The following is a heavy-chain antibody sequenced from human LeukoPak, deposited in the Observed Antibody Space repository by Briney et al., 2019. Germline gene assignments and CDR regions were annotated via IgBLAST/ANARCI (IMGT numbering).Heavy chain of an antibody. CDR2: ISYDGSNK. CDR3: ARESSWYYYKNFDY. J-gene: IGHJ4*02. D-gene: IGHD6-13*01. V-gene: IGHV3-30-3*01. Sequence: QPGGSLRLSCGASGFTFSSYAMHWVRQAPGKGLEWVAVISYDGSNKYYADSVKGRFTISRDNSKNTLYLQMNSLRAEDTAVYYCARESSWYYYKNFDYWGQGTLVTVSS. CDR1: GFTFSSYA.